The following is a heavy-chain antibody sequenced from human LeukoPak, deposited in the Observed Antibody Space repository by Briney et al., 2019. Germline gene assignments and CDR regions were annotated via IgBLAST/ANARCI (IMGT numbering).Heavy chain of an antibody. CDR1: GDSINSDY. CDR2: INYSGST. Sequence: SETLSLTCTGSGDSINSDYWSWIRQPPGKGLEWIGNINYSGSTNYNPSLKSRVTISVDTSKNQFSLKMSSVTAADTAVYYCARDLMGASHFDYWGQGTLVTVSS. V-gene: IGHV4-59*01. D-gene: IGHD4/OR15-4a*01. CDR3: ARDLMGASHFDY. J-gene: IGHJ4*02.